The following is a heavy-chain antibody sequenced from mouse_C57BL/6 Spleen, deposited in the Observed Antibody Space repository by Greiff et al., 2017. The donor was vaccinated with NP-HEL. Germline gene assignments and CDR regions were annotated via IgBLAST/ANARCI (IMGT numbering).Heavy chain of an antibody. J-gene: IGHJ4*01. D-gene: IGHD2-5*01. CDR1: GFSLTSYG. CDR3: AIYSNFYEAMDY. V-gene: IGHV2-5*01. Sequence: VKLMESGPGLVQPSQSLSITCTVSGFSLTSYGVHWVRQSPGKGLEWLGVIWRGGSTDYNAAFMSRLSITKDNSKSQVFFKMNSLQADDTAIYYCAIYSNFYEAMDYWGQGTSVTVSS. CDR2: IWRGGST.